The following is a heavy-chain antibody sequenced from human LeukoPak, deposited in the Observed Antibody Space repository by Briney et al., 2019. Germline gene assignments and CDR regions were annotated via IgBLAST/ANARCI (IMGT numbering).Heavy chain of an antibody. CDR2: INPSGST. CDR3: ARMGTYYDILTGYYLYYFDY. J-gene: IGHJ4*02. V-gene: IGHV4-34*01. D-gene: IGHD3-9*01. Sequence: SETLSLTCAVDGGSFSGYYWSWIRQPPGKGLEGIGKINPSGSTNYNPSLKSRVTISVDTSKNQFSLKLSSVTAADTAVYYCARMGTYYDILTGYYLYYFDYWGQGTLVTVSS. CDR1: GGSFSGYY.